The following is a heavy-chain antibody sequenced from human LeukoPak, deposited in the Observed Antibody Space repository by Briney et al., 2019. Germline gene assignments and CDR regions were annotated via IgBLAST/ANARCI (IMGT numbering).Heavy chain of an antibody. CDR1: GGSISSYY. J-gene: IGHJ5*02. D-gene: IGHD3/OR15-3a*01. CDR3: ARRWTGRFDP. CDR2: IYYGGST. V-gene: IGHV4-59*01. Sequence: SETLSLTCTVSGGSISSYYWSWIRQPPGKGLEWIGYIYYGGSTNYNPSLKSRVTISVDTSKNQFSLKLSSVTAADTAVYYCARRWTGRFDPWGQGTLVTVSS.